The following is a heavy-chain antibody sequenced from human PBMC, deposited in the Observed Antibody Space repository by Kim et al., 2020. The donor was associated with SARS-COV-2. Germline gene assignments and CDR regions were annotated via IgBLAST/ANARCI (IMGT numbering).Heavy chain of an antibody. CDR1: GATVTSFA. D-gene: IGHD7-27*01. CDR3: ARGVGMGGLYWYFAL. J-gene: IGHJ2*01. Sequence: SVKVSCEASGATVTSFAISWVRQAPGQGREWMGAIIPMYGTTYYAQKFQDRVTFTADEGTSTVYMELRSLRPEDTAIFYCARGVGMGGLYWYFALWGRGTLVTVSS. CDR2: IIPMYGTT. V-gene: IGHV1-69*13.